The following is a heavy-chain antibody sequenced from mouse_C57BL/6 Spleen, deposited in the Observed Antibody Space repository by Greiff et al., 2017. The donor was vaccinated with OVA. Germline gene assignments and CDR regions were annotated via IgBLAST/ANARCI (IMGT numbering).Heavy chain of an antibody. V-gene: IGHV1-64*01. CDR1: GYTFTSYW. CDR2: IHPNSGST. Sequence: QVQLKQPGAELVKPGASVKLSCKASGYTFTSYWMHWVKQRPGQGLEWIGMIHPNSGSTNYNEKFKSKATLTVDKSSSTAYMQLSSLTSEDSAVYYCASDYYGSSYAWFAYWGQGTLVTVSA. CDR3: ASDYYGSSYAWFAY. D-gene: IGHD1-1*01. J-gene: IGHJ3*01.